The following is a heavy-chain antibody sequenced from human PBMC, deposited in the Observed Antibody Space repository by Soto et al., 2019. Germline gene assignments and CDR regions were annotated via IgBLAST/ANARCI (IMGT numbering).Heavy chain of an antibody. CDR3: ARIGLELWSRAFDI. V-gene: IGHV3-20*04. D-gene: IGHD1-7*01. J-gene: IGHJ3*02. CDR1: GFTFDDYG. CDR2: INWNGGST. Sequence: PGGSLRLSCAASGFTFDDYGMSWVRQAPGKGLEWVSGINWNGGSTGYADSVKGRFTISRDNAKNSLYLQMNSLRAEDTALYYCARIGLELWSRAFDIWGQGTMVTVSS.